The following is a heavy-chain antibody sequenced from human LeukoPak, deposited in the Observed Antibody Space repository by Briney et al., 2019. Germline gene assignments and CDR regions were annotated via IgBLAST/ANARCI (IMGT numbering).Heavy chain of an antibody. J-gene: IGHJ5*02. D-gene: IGHD1-26*01. CDR3: ARDRSGSYYWFDP. CDR2: ISGSGGST. V-gene: IGHV3-23*01. Sequence: AGGSLRLSCAASGFTFSSYAMSWVRQAPGKGLEWVSAISGSGGSTYYADSVKGRFTISRDNSKNTLYLQMNSLRAEDTAVYYCARDRSGSYYWFDPWGQGTLVTVSS. CDR1: GFTFSSYA.